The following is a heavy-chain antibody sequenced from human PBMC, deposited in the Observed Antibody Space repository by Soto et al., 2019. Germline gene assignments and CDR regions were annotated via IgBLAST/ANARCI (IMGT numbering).Heavy chain of an antibody. Sequence: QLQLQESGPGLVKPSETLSLTCTVSGGSISSSSYYWGWIRQPPGKGLEWIGSIYYSGSTYYNPSLKSRVTISVDTSKNQFSLKLSSVTAADTAVYYCASSRSSTSGIDYWGQGTLVTVSS. V-gene: IGHV4-39*01. CDR2: IYYSGST. J-gene: IGHJ4*02. CDR3: ASSRSSTSGIDY. CDR1: GGSISSSSYY. D-gene: IGHD2-2*01.